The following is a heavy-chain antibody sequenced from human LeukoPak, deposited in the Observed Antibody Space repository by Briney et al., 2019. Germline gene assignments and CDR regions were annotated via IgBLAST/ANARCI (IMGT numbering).Heavy chain of an antibody. CDR2: IYSGGST. V-gene: IGHV3-53*01. J-gene: IGHJ3*02. CDR1: GFTVSSNY. D-gene: IGHD1-26*01. Sequence: GGSLRLSCAASGFTVSSNYMSWVRQAPGKGLEWVSVIYSGGSTYYADSVKGRFTISRDTSKNTLYLQMNSLRAEDTAVYYCAREGDEDDDAFDIWGQGTMVTVSS. CDR3: AREGDEDDDAFDI.